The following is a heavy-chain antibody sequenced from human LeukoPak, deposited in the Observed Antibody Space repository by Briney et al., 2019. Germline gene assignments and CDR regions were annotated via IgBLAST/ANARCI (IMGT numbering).Heavy chain of an antibody. CDR3: ARDRDISYYYDSSGYYDY. D-gene: IGHD3-22*01. CDR2: ISAYNGNT. J-gene: IGHJ4*02. V-gene: IGHV1-18*01. Sequence: ASVKVSCKASGYTFTSYGISWVRQAPGQGLEWMGWISAYNGNTNYAQKLQGRVTMTTDTSTSTAYMELRSLRSDDTAVYYCARDRDISYYYDSSGYYDYWGQGTLVTVSS. CDR1: GYTFTSYG.